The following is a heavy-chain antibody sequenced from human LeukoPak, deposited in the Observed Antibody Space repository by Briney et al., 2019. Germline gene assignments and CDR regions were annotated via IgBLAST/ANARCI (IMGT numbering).Heavy chain of an antibody. J-gene: IGHJ5*02. CDR1: GGSISSYY. V-gene: IGHV4-59*01. CDR2: IYYSGST. Sequence: SETLSLTCTVSGGSISSYYWSWIRQPPGKGLEWIGYIYYSGSTNYNPSLKSRVTISVDTSKNQFSLKLSSVTAADTAVYYCARDRYSSGWYETNWFDPWGQGTLVTVSS. CDR3: ARDRYSSGWYETNWFDP. D-gene: IGHD6-19*01.